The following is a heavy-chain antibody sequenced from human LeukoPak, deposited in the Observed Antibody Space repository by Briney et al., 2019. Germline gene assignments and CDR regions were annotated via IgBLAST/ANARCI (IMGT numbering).Heavy chain of an antibody. J-gene: IGHJ6*02. V-gene: IGHV4-31*03. CDR3: ARGSAAAAHGYYYYYGMDV. D-gene: IGHD6-13*01. CDR1: GGSISSGGYY. Sequence: PSETLSLTCTVSGGSISSGGYYWSWIRQHPGKGLEWIGYIYYSGSTYYNPSLRSRVTISVDTSKNQFSLKLSSVTAADTAVYYCARGSAAAAHGYYYYYGMDVWGQGTTVTVSS. CDR2: IYYSGST.